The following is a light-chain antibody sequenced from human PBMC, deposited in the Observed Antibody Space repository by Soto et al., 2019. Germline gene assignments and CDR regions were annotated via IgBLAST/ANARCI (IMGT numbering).Light chain of an antibody. CDR1: SSDIGRYDL. J-gene: IGLJ1*01. V-gene: IGLV2-23*01. CDR2: EGT. Sequence: SVRTPPASASGPLGQAIVISCTGGSSDIGRYDLVSWYQQYPGKAPKVVIFEGTKRPSGVSNRFSGSKSGNTAFLTISGLQTEDEADYYCCSYAGTRTYVFGAGPKITVL. CDR3: CSYAGTRTYV.